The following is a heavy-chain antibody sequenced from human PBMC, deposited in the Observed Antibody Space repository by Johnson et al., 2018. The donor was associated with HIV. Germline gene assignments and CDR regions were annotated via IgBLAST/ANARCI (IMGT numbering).Heavy chain of an antibody. V-gene: IGHV3-11*04. CDR1: GFTFTDYY. CDR3: ARPYSESIYAAFSL. J-gene: IGHJ3*01. D-gene: IGHD2/OR15-2a*01. Sequence: QVQLVESGGGLVTPGGSLRLSCAASGFTFTDYYMSWIRQAPGKGLEWVSYISRYGNTIYYADSLQGRFTISRDNAANSLYLQINSLRVEDTAVYYCARPYSESIYAAFSLWGQGTMVTVSS. CDR2: ISRYGNTI.